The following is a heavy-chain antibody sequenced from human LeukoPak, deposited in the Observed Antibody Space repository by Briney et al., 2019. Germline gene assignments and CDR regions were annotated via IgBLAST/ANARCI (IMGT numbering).Heavy chain of an antibody. D-gene: IGHD6-13*01. CDR1: GFTFSSYW. Sequence: GGSLRLSCAASGFTFSSYWMHWVRQAPGKGLVWVSRINTDGSSTSYADSVKGRFTISRDNAKNTLYLQMNSLRAEDTAVYYCARESGIAAALDLWGQGALVTVSS. CDR2: INTDGSST. CDR3: ARESGIAAALDL. V-gene: IGHV3-74*01. J-gene: IGHJ5*02.